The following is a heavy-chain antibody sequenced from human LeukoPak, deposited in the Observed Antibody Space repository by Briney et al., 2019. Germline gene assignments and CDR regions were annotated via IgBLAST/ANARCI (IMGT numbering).Heavy chain of an antibody. V-gene: IGHV3-15*01. CDR1: GFTLSNAW. CDR3: NTTPLGYGEDY. D-gene: IGHD4-17*01. J-gene: IGHJ4*02. CDR2: IKNKTDGGTT. Sequence: GGALRLSCAASGFTLSNAWMSWGLQPPGEGREGVGRIKNKTDGGTTDYPAPVEGRFTIPRDDSKNTLHQPMNRLKTEEKAVYYCNTTPLGYGEDYWGQGTLVTVSS.